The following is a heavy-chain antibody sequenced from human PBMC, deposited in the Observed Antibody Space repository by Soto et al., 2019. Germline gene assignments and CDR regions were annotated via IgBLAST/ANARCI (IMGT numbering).Heavy chain of an antibody. Sequence: QVQLQQWGAGLLKPSETLSLTCAVYGGSFSGYYWTWIRQPPGKGLEWIGQINHGGSTIYNPSLKSRVTMSIDTSKNQFSLRRTSVTAAETGVYYCARARGRSSGWGAYYYYGLDVWGQGTTVTVSS. V-gene: IGHV4-34*01. CDR2: INHGGST. J-gene: IGHJ6*02. CDR3: ARARGRSSGWGAYYYYGLDV. CDR1: GGSFSGYY. D-gene: IGHD6-19*01.